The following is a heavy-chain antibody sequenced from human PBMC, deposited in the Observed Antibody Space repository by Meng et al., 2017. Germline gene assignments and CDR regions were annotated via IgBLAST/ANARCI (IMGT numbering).Heavy chain of an antibody. D-gene: IGHD2-15*01. CDR2: IYYSGST. Sequence: SETLSLTCTVSGGSISSSSYYWGWIRQPPGKGLEWIGSIYYSGSTYYNPSLKSRVTISVDTSKNQFSLKLSSVTAADTAVYYCAREIVVVVAATEYYYYYGMDVWGQGTTVTVSS. J-gene: IGHJ6*02. V-gene: IGHV4-39*07. CDR3: AREIVVVVAATEYYYYYGMDV. CDR1: GGSISSSSYY.